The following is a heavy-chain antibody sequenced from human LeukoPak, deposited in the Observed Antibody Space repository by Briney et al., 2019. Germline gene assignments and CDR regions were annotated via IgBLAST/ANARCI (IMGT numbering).Heavy chain of an antibody. J-gene: IGHJ4*02. CDR1: GGSISSGGYY. D-gene: IGHD3-22*01. V-gene: IGHV4-31*03. CDR3: ARDLVDSGGYYFDY. Sequence: PSQTLSLTCTVSGGSISSGGYYWRWIRQHPGKGLEWIGQIYQSGSTNYNPSLKSRVTISVDKSKNQFSLKLSSVTAADTAIYYCARDLVDSGGYYFDYWGQGTLVTVSS. CDR2: IYQSGST.